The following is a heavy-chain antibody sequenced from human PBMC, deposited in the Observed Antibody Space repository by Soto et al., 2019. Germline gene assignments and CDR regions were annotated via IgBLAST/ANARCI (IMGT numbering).Heavy chain of an antibody. D-gene: IGHD3-16*01. CDR2: LSSDGFGA. CDR1: GFSLSPYW. J-gene: IGHJ4*02. V-gene: IGHV3-74*03. CDR3: ARELGGPDY. Sequence: DLEESGGGLVQPGGSLRLSCAASGFSLSPYWMHWVRQVPGRGLEWVARLSSDGFGAAYAESVKCRFFISRDIARNTLSLQINSLRADDTAVYDCARELGGPDYWGRGTSVTVSS.